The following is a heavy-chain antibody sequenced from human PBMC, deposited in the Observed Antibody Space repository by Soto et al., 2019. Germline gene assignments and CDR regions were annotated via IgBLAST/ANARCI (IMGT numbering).Heavy chain of an antibody. D-gene: IGHD3-16*02. CDR2: INPNSGGT. Sequence: ASVKVSCKASGYTFTGYYMHWVRQAPGQGLEWMGWINPNSGGTNYAQKFQGRVTMTRDTSISTTYMELSRLRSDDTAVYYCARDADYVWGSYRRPRAGWFDPWGQGTMVTVYS. J-gene: IGHJ5*02. CDR3: ARDADYVWGSYRRPRAGWFDP. CDR1: GYTFTGYY. V-gene: IGHV1-2*02.